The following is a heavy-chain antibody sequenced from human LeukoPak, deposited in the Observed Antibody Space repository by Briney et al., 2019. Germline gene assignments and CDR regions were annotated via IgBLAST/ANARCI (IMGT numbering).Heavy chain of an antibody. CDR3: ARGGYFDSSGSFDY. CDR2: ISTDGGST. D-gene: IGHD3-22*01. CDR1: EFTFSNYA. V-gene: IGHV3-64*01. Sequence: GGSLRLSGAASEFTFSNYAMYWVRQAPGRGLEYVSAISTDGGSTDYANSVKGRFTISRDNSDNRVFLQMGTLGAEDMAVYYCARGGYFDSSGSFDYWGQGILVTVSS. J-gene: IGHJ4*02.